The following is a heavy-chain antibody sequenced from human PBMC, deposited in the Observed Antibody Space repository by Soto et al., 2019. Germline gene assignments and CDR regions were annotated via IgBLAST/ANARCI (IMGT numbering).Heavy chain of an antibody. D-gene: IGHD6-13*01. CDR2: INPNSGGT. V-gene: IGHV1-2*04. Sequence: GASVKVSCKASGYTFTGYYMHWVRQAPGQGLEWMGWINPNSGGTNYAQKFQGWVTMTRDTSISTAYMELSRLRSDDTAVYYCARVSGSSSGYDMGMDVWGQGTTVTVSS. CDR3: ARVSGSSSGYDMGMDV. CDR1: GYTFTGYY. J-gene: IGHJ6*02.